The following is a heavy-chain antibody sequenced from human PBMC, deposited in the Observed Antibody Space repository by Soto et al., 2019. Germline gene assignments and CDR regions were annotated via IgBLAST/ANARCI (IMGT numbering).Heavy chain of an antibody. V-gene: IGHV3-30-3*01. CDR2: ISYDGSNK. Sequence: QVQLVESGGGVVQPGRSLRLSCAASGFTFSSYAMHWVRQAPGKGLEWVAVISYDGSNKYYADSVKGRFTISRDNSKNTLYLQINSLRAEDTAVYYCASWDYTSNYNWFDPWGQGTLVTVSS. J-gene: IGHJ5*02. CDR3: ASWDYTSNYNWFDP. CDR1: GFTFSSYA. D-gene: IGHD6-13*01.